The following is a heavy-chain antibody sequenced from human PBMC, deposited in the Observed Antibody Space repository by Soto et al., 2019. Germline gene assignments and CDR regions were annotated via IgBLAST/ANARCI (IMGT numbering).Heavy chain of an antibody. D-gene: IGHD2-15*01. CDR3: ARDLGGWPDY. CDR1: GYIFTSYY. CDR2: INPFDGSR. V-gene: IGHV1-46*01. Sequence: ASVKVSCKASGYIFTSYYIHWVRQAPGQGLEWMGWINPFDGSRKFAQSFQGRVTMTRDTSASTVYMELSSLRSEDTAVYYCARDLGGWPDYWGQGTLVTVSS. J-gene: IGHJ4*02.